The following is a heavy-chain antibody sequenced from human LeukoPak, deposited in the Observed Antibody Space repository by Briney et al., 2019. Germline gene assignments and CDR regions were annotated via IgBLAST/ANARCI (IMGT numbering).Heavy chain of an antibody. J-gene: IGHJ4*02. CDR2: ISYDGSNK. CDR1: GFTFSSYA. Sequence: PGRSLRLSCAASGFTFSSYAMHWVRQAPGKGLEWVAVISYDGSNKYYADSVKGRFTISRDNSKNTLYPQMNSLRAEDTAVYYCARPTRSGSYNYWGQGTLVTVSS. D-gene: IGHD3-10*01. V-gene: IGHV3-30*04. CDR3: ARPTRSGSYNY.